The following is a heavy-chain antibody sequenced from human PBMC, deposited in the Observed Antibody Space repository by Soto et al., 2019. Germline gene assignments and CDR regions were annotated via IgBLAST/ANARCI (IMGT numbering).Heavy chain of an antibody. V-gene: IGHV3-30*18. Sequence: GGSLRLSCAASGFTFSSYGMHWVRQAPGKGLEWVAVISYDGSNKYYADSVKGRFTISRDNSKNTLYLQMNSLRAEDTAVYYCAKSKDRAIVVVTALDYWGQGTLVTVSS. J-gene: IGHJ4*02. CDR1: GFTFSSYG. CDR3: AKSKDRAIVVVTALDY. D-gene: IGHD2-21*02. CDR2: ISYDGSNK.